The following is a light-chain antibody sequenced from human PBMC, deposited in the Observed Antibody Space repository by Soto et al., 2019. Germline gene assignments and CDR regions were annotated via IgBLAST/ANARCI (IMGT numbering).Light chain of an antibody. Sequence: EIVMTQSPATLSVPPGERVTLSCRASQSVNSNLAWYQQKPGRGPRLLIYDASTRATGIPARFSGSGSGTEFTLTISSLQSEDFAVYYCQQYNTWFRWTFGQGTKVEVK. V-gene: IGKV3-15*01. CDR2: DAS. J-gene: IGKJ1*01. CDR1: QSVNSN. CDR3: QQYNTWFRWT.